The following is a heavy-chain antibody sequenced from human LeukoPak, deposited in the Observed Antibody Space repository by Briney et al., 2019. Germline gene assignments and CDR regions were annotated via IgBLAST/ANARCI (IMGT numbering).Heavy chain of an antibody. V-gene: IGHV4-34*01. Sequence: PSETLSLTCAVYGGSFSGYYWSWIRQPPGRGLEWIGEINHSGSTNYNPSLKSRVTISVDTSKNQFSLKLSSVTAADTAVYYCARTRSSWYSNYYYYMDFCGKGTTVTVS. CDR2: INHSGST. CDR1: GGSFSGYY. D-gene: IGHD6-13*01. CDR3: ARTRSSWYSNYYYYMDF. J-gene: IGHJ6*03.